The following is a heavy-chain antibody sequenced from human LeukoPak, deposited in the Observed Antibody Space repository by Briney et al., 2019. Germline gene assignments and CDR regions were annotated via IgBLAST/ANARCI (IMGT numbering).Heavy chain of an antibody. J-gene: IGHJ4*02. CDR2: ISYDGSIS. CDR3: VRTVATVGVSKPLDY. CDR1: GFTFSSHA. D-gene: IGHD4-23*01. Sequence: EPGGSLRLSCTASGFTFSSHAMHWVRQTPGKGLEWVTVISYDGSISYYRDSVKGRFTFSRDNSKNTLYLQMNSLRAEDTAVYYCVRTVATVGVSKPLDYWGQGALVIVSS. V-gene: IGHV3-30*04.